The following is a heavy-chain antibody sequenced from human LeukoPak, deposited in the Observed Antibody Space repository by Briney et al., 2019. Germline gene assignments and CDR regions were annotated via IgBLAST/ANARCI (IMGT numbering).Heavy chain of an antibody. J-gene: IGHJ4*02. CDR1: GFIFSSYW. D-gene: IGHD5-18*01. V-gene: IGHV3-7*01. CDR3: ARDLSGVAGYTYGRGIDY. Sequence: GGSLRLSCAASGFIFSSYWMSWVRQAPGKGLEWVANIKKDGSEKYYVGSVKGRFTISRDNAKTSLYLQMNSLRAEDTAVYYCARDLSGVAGYTYGRGIDYWGQGTLVTVSS. CDR2: IKKDGSEK.